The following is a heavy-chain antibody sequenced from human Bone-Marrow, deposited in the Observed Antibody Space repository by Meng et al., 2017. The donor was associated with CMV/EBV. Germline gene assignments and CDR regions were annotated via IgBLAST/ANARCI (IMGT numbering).Heavy chain of an antibody. CDR2: IYYSGST. Sequence: SETLSLTCTVSGGSISSSSYYWGWIRQPPGKGLEWIGSIYYSGSTYYNPSLKSRVTISVDTSQNLFSLRLRSVTTADTAVYYCARGEVTTLGYWGQGTLVTVSS. CDR1: GGSISSSSYY. V-gene: IGHV4-39*07. D-gene: IGHD4-11*01. CDR3: ARGEVTTLGY. J-gene: IGHJ4*02.